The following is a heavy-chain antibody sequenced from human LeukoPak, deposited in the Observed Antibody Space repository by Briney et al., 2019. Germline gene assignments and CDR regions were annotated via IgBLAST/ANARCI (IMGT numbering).Heavy chain of an antibody. J-gene: IGHJ3*02. V-gene: IGHV3-23*01. Sequence: PGGSLRLSCAASGFTFSNYGMSWVRQAPGKGLERVSAISGSGGSTYYADSVKGRFTISRDNSKNTLYLRMNSLRAEDTAVYYCAKSSGYYVREPFDIWGQGTMVTVSS. CDR3: AKSSGYYVREPFDI. D-gene: IGHD3-10*02. CDR2: ISGSGGST. CDR1: GFTFSNYG.